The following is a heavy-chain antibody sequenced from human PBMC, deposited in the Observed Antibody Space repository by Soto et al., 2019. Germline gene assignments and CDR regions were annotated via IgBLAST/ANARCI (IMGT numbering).Heavy chain of an antibody. V-gene: IGHV3-64D*06. CDR2: ISSNGGST. J-gene: IGHJ4*02. D-gene: IGHD3-22*01. Sequence: GGSLSLSCSASGFTFSSYAMHWVRQAPGKGLEYVSAISSNGGSTYYADSVKGRFTISRDNSKNTLYLQMSSLRAEDTAVYYCVKDPGADYYDSSGPFDYWGQGTLVTVSS. CDR3: VKDPGADYYDSSGPFDY. CDR1: GFTFSSYA.